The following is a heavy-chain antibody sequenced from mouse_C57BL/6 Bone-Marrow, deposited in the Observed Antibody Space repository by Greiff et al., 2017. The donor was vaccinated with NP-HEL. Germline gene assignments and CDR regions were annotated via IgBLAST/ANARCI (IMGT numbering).Heavy chain of an antibody. Sequence: VKLQQPGAELVKPGASVKLSCKASGYTFTSYWMHWVKQRPGQGLEWIGMIHPNSGSTNYNEKFKSKATLTVDKSSSTAYMQLSSLTSEDSAVYYCARAYYSNPAWFAYWGQGTLVTVSA. V-gene: IGHV1-64*01. J-gene: IGHJ3*01. CDR3: ARAYYSNPAWFAY. CDR1: GYTFTSYW. D-gene: IGHD2-5*01. CDR2: IHPNSGST.